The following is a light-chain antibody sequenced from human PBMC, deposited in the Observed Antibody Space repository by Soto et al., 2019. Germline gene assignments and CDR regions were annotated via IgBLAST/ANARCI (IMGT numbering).Light chain of an antibody. Sequence: QPVLTQPASVSGSPGQSITISCTGTSSDIGAYNYVSWYQQYPGKAPELIIHKVTNRPSGVSNRFSGSKSGNTASLTISGLQADDEADYYCTSYTTSTTLVFGGGTKVTVL. CDR1: SSDIGAYNY. V-gene: IGLV2-14*01. J-gene: IGLJ3*02. CDR2: KVT. CDR3: TSYTTSTTLV.